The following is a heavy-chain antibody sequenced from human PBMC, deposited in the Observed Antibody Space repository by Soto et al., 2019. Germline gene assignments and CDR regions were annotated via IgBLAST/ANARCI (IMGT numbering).Heavy chain of an antibody. Sequence: SETLSLTCTVSGGSISSGDYYWSWIRQPPGKGLEWIGYIYYSGSTYYNPSLKSRVTISVDTSKNQFSLKLSSVTAADTAVYYCARGGGRDNWNYVSLGRAYRWFDPWGQGTLVTVSS. CDR2: IYYSGST. V-gene: IGHV4-30-4*01. CDR1: GGSISSGDYY. D-gene: IGHD1-7*01. CDR3: ARGGGRDNWNYVSLGRAYRWFDP. J-gene: IGHJ5*02.